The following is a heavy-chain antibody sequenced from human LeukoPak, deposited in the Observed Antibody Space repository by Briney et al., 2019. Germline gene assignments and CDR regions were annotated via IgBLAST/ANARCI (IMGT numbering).Heavy chain of an antibody. Sequence: GASVKVSCKASGYTFTSYYMHWVRQAPGQGLEWMGIINPSGGSTSYAQKFQGRVTMTRDTSTSTVYMELSSLRSEDTAVYYCARDIEDIVATGQVDYWGQGTLVTVSS. D-gene: IGHD5-12*01. CDR2: INPSGGST. J-gene: IGHJ4*02. CDR3: ARDIEDIVATGQVDY. CDR1: GYTFTSYY. V-gene: IGHV1-46*01.